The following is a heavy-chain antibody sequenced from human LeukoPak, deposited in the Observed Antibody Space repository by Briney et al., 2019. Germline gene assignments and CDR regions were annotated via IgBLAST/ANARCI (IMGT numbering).Heavy chain of an antibody. CDR1: GGSINTYS. V-gene: IGHV4-59*05. J-gene: IGHJ4*02. CDR2: IYYSGST. D-gene: IGHD6-19*01. Sequence: SETLSLTCTVSGGSINTYSWSWIRQPPGKGLEWIASIYYSGSTYYNPSLKSRVTISVDTSRNQFSLKLSSVTAADTAVYYCASLAVAGLSEGYWGQGTLVIVSS. CDR3: ASLAVAGLSEGY.